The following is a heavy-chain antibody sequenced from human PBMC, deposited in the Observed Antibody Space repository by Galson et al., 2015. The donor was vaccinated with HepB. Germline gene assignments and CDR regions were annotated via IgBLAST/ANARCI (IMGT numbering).Heavy chain of an antibody. J-gene: IGHJ2*01. Sequence: SLRLSCAASGFIFSDFAMHWVRQAPGKGLEYVSAISSNGGSTDYADSVKGRFTISRDNSKNTLYLQMSSLRAEDTAVYYCVKDGVGSSGWSGLWYFDLWGRGTLVTVSS. CDR3: VKDGVGSSGWSGLWYFDL. V-gene: IGHV3-64D*06. CDR1: GFIFSDFA. D-gene: IGHD6-19*01. CDR2: ISSNGGST.